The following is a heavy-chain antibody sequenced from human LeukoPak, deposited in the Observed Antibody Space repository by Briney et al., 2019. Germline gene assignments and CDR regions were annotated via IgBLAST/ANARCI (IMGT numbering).Heavy chain of an antibody. D-gene: IGHD1-14*01. CDR2: ISSSSSSI. Sequence: GGSLRLSCAASGFTFSSYSMNWVRQAPGKGLEWVSYISSSSSSIYYADAVKGRFTISRDNAKNSLYLQMNSLRAEDTAVYYCARVYRRYFDYWGQGTLVTVSS. J-gene: IGHJ4*02. CDR1: GFTFSSYS. V-gene: IGHV3-48*01. CDR3: ARVYRRYFDY.